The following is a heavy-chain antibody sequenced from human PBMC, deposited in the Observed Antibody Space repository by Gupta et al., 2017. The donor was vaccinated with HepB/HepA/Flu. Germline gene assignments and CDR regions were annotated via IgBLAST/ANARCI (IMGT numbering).Heavy chain of an antibody. CDR1: GFTFSGYW. D-gene: IGHD4-17*01. J-gene: IGHJ4*02. Sequence: EVHLIESGGGLVQPGGSLRLSCAASGFTFSGYWMHWVRQTPGKGLVWVSDVSADGKTEFNADSVKGRFTISRYNANTVYLQMNSLRVEDTAVYYCGRVGEAGYWGQGAWVTVSS. CDR2: VSADGKTE. V-gene: IGHV3-74*01. CDR3: GRVGEAGY.